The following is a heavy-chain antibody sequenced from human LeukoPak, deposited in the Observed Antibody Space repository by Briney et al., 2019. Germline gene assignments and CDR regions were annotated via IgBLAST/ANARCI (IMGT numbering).Heavy chain of an antibody. CDR2: IYTSGST. CDR1: GGSISSGSYY. Sequence: KPSETLSLTCTVSGGSISSGSYYWRWIRQPAGKGLEWIGRIYTSGSTNYNPSLKSRVTISVDTSKNQFSLKLSSVTAADTAVYYCARDLTRSAGTGSGMDVWGQGTTVTVSS. V-gene: IGHV4-61*02. D-gene: IGHD6-13*01. CDR3: ARDLTRSAGTGSGMDV. J-gene: IGHJ6*02.